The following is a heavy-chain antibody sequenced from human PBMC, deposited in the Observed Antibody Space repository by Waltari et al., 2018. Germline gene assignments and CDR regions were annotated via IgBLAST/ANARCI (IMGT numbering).Heavy chain of an antibody. CDR3: ARVRMVRGAIDY. D-gene: IGHD3-10*01. V-gene: IGHV1-3*01. CDR2: INAGNGNT. Sequence: QVQLVQSGAEVKKPGASVKVSCKTSGYTFTTYAMHWVRQAPGQRLEWMGWINAGNGNTKYSQKFQGRITITRDTSASTAYMELSSLRSEDTAVYYCARVRMVRGAIDYWGQGTLVIVSS. J-gene: IGHJ4*02. CDR1: GYTFTTYA.